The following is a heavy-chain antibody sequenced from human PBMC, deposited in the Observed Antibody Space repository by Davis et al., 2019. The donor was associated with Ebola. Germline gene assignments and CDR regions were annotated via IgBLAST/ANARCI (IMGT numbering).Heavy chain of an antibody. CDR3: ADHCSGGNCYGGSFDH. J-gene: IGHJ4*02. Sequence: PGGSLRLSCAASGFAVSTSSMTWVRQAPGKWPEWVALIYSGGDRKYADSVKGRFAIFRDNSKNTLYLQMNSLRAEDTATYHCADHCSGGNCYGGSFDHWGQGTLVTVSS. CDR2: IYSGGDR. D-gene: IGHD2-15*01. CDR1: GFAVSTSS. V-gene: IGHV3-53*01.